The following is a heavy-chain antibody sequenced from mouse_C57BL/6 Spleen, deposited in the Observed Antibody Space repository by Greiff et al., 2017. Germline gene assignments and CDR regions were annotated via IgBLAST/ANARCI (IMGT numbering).Heavy chain of an antibody. V-gene: IGHV1-82*01. Sequence: QVQLKQSGPELVKPGASVKISCKASGYAFSSSWMNWVKQRPGKGLEWIGRIYPGDGDTNYNGKFTGKATLTADKSSSTAYMQLSSLTSEDVAVDFCAREGGYYCGSSGYFDVWGTGTTVTVSS. CDR3: AREGGYYCGSSGYFDV. D-gene: IGHD1-1*01. CDR1: GYAFSSSW. CDR2: IYPGDGDT. J-gene: IGHJ1*03.